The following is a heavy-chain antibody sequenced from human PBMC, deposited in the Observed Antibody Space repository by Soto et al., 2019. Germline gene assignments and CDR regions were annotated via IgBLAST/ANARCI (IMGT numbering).Heavy chain of an antibody. D-gene: IGHD1-26*01. V-gene: IGHV4-31*03. CDR2: ISYSGST. CDR3: ARLLGSGNYLGIFDAFDI. J-gene: IGHJ3*02. Sequence: QVQLQESGPGLVQPSQTLSLACTVSGGSITTVGNYWSWIRQFPGKGLEWIGHISYSGSTNSNPSHRSRLSMSVDTSKHQISLELSSVTAADTAVYYCARLLGSGNYLGIFDAFDIWGQGTVVTVSS. CDR1: GGSITTVGNY.